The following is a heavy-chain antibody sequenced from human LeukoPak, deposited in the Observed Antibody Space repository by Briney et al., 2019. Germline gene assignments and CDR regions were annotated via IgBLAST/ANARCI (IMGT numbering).Heavy chain of an antibody. CDR2: ISGSGGST. CDR1: GFTFSSYA. Sequence: GGSLRLSCAASGFTFSSYAMSWVRQAPGKGLEWVSAISGSGGSTYHADSVKGRFTISRDNAKNSLLLQMNSLRAEDTAVYYCARDGYTKYGGGMDVWGQGTTVTVSS. J-gene: IGHJ6*02. D-gene: IGHD5-24*01. CDR3: ARDGYTKYGGGMDV. V-gene: IGHV3-23*01.